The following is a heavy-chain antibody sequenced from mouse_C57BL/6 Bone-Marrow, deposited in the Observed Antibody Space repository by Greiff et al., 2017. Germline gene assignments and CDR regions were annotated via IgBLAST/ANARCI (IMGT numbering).Heavy chain of an antibody. V-gene: IGHV1-55*01. Sequence: VKLQESGAELVKPGASVKMSCKASGYTFTSYWITWVKQRPGQGLEWIGDIYPGSGSTNYNEKFKSKATLTVDTSSSTAYMQLSSLTSEDSAVYYCARYPFAYWGQGTLVTVSA. CDR1: GYTFTSYW. J-gene: IGHJ3*01. CDR2: IYPGSGST. CDR3: ARYPFAY.